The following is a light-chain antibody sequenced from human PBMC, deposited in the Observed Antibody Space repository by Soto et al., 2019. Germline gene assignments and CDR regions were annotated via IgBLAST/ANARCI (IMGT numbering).Light chain of an antibody. J-gene: IGKJ4*01. CDR3: QQYNVWPLT. Sequence: EIVMTQSPATLSVPPGERATLSCRASQSVSSNLAWYQQKPGQTPKLLIYVASTRATGIPARFRGSVSVTEFTLTISSLQSEDFAVYYCQQYNVWPLTFGGGTKVEFK. CDR1: QSVSSN. CDR2: VAS. V-gene: IGKV3-15*01.